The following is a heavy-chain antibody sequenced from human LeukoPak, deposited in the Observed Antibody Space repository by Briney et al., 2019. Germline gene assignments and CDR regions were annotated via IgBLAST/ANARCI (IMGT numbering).Heavy chain of an antibody. CDR3: ARPAYCGGNCYYFPDY. D-gene: IGHD2-21*02. Sequence: GSLRLSCAASGFTLSDYFMSWIRQGPGKGLEWVSHIDSSGTIYYADSVKGRATISRDNAKNSLYLQMNSLRAEDTAVYYCARPAYCGGNCYYFPDYWGQGTLVTVSS. CDR1: GFTLSDYF. V-gene: IGHV3-11*04. J-gene: IGHJ4*02. CDR2: IDSSGTI.